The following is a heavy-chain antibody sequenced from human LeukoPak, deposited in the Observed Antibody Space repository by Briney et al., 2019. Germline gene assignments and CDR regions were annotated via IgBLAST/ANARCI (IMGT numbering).Heavy chain of an antibody. J-gene: IGHJ6*03. V-gene: IGHV4-34*01. Sequence: SETLSLTCAVYGGSFSGYYWSWIRQPPGKGLEWIGEINHSGSTNYNPSLKSRVTISVDTSKNQFSLKLSSVTAADTAVYYCAILDIIVVPAATKDYYYYYMDVWGKGTTVTVSS. CDR2: INHSGST. CDR3: AILDIIVVPAATKDYYYYYMDV. D-gene: IGHD2-2*03. CDR1: GGSFSGYY.